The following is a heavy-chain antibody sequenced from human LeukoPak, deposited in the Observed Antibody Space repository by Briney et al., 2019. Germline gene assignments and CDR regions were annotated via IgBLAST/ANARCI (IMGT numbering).Heavy chain of an antibody. Sequence: ASVKVSCKASGYTFTSYGISWVRPAPGHGLEWIRWISAYNGNKNYAQKLQGRVTMTTDTSTSTAYMSLRSLRSDDTAVYYCARDSSSSPKYSSSWNSALDYWGQGTLVTVSS. CDR3: ARDSSSSPKYSSSWNSALDY. V-gene: IGHV1-18*01. CDR2: ISAYNGNK. CDR1: GYTFTSYG. D-gene: IGHD6-13*01. J-gene: IGHJ4*02.